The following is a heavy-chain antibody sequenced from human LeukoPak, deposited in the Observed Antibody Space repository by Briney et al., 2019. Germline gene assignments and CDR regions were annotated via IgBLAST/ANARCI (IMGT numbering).Heavy chain of an antibody. D-gene: IGHD6-19*01. Sequence: GGSLRLSCAASGFTFSSFWMSWVRQAPGKGLEWVANIKRDGGDKYYVDSVKGRFSISRDNAKNSLYLHMNSLRAEDTAVYYCTRDFIAVAENWFDPWGQGTLVTVSS. CDR1: GFTFSSFW. J-gene: IGHJ5*02. CDR3: TRDFIAVAENWFDP. CDR2: IKRDGGDK. V-gene: IGHV3-7*04.